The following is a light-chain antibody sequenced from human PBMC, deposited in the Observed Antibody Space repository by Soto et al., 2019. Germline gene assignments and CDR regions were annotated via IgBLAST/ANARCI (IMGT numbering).Light chain of an antibody. CDR1: QSVTSNY. CDR2: GAS. J-gene: IGKJ1*01. V-gene: IGKV3-20*01. CDR3: QQYGNSPET. Sequence: DIVLTQSPGTLSLSPGQRATLSCRASQSVTSNYLAWYQQKPGQAPRLLLFGASNRATDIPDRFSGSGSGTDFSLTISRLEPDDFAVYYCQQYGNSPETFGQGTRVEIK.